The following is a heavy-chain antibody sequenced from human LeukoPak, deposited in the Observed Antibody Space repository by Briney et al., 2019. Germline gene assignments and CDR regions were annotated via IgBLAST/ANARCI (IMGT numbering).Heavy chain of an antibody. Sequence: PGGSLRLSCAASGFTFSDYYMSWIRQAPGKGLEWVSYISSSGSTIYYADSVKGRFTISRDNAKNSLYLQMNSLRAEDTAVYYCARAPGSSSWYVKLDYWGQGTLVTVSS. CDR3: ARAPGSSSWYVKLDY. D-gene: IGHD6-13*01. J-gene: IGHJ4*02. CDR2: ISSSGSTI. CDR1: GFTFSDYY. V-gene: IGHV3-11*04.